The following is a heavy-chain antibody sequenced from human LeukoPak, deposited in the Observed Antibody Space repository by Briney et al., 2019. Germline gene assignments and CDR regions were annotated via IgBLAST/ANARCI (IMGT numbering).Heavy chain of an antibody. J-gene: IGHJ3*01. CDR1: GYTFTGYY. CDR2: IIPSSGDT. V-gene: IGHV1-2*02. CDR3: ARLAPSYSALDV. Sequence: ASVKVSCKASGYTFTGYYMHWVRQAPGQGLEWMGWIIPSSGDTNYAQKFQGRVTMTRDTSTSTAYMELSRLTSDDTAVYFCARLAPSYSALDVWGQGTVVTVSS. D-gene: IGHD2-21*01.